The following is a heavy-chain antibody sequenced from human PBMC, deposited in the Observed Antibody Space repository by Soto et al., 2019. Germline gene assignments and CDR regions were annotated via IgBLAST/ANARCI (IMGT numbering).Heavy chain of an antibody. CDR1: GYTFTSYD. CDR2: MNPNSGNT. D-gene: IGHD6-13*01. J-gene: IGHJ6*02. V-gene: IGHV1-8*01. CDR3: ARRGYSSSWYYYYYYGMDV. Sequence: QVQLVQSGAEVKKPGASVKVSCKASGYTFTSYDINWVRQATGQGLEWMGWMNPNSGNTGYAQKFPGRGNMTRKTPIITAYMELSSLRSEDTAVYYCARRGYSSSWYYYYYYGMDVWGQGTTVTVSS.